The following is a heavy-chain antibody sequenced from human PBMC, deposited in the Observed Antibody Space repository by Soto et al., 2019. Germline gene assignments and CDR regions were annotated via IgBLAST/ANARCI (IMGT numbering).Heavy chain of an antibody. CDR1: GLTFSSYA. D-gene: IGHD3-3*01. CDR3: ESDVLPPTNWFDP. Sequence: PGISLKRSCAAAGLTFSSYAMHWVRQAPGKGLEWVAVISYDGSNKYYADSVKGRFTISRDNSKNTLYLQMNSLRAEDTAVYYCESDVLPPTNWFDPWGQGTLGTVSS. V-gene: IGHV3-30-3*01. CDR2: ISYDGSNK. J-gene: IGHJ5*02.